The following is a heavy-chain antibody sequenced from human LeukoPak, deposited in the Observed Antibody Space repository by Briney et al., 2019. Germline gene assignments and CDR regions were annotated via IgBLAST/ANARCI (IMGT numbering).Heavy chain of an antibody. CDR3: ARRASGSYYIRGFWDY. D-gene: IGHD1-26*01. CDR2: INSDGSTT. V-gene: IGHV3-74*01. J-gene: IGHJ4*02. Sequence: GGSLRLSCAASGFTFSSYWMHWVRQAPGKGLVWVSRINSDGSTTNYADSVKGRFTISRDNAKNTVYLQMNSLRAEDTAVYYCARRASGSYYIRGFWDYWGQGTLVTVSS. CDR1: GFTFSSYW.